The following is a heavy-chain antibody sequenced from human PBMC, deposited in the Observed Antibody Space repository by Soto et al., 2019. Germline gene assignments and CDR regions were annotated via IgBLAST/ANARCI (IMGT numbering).Heavy chain of an antibody. CDR3: ARDTGTYPYYFDY. D-gene: IGHD1-26*01. V-gene: IGHV4-30-4*01. J-gene: IGHJ4*02. Sequence: KASETLSLTCTVSGGSISIGENLWKWIRQSPGKGLEWIGYIHHSGSTYYNPSLKSRLTISVDTSKNQISLKLNSVTAADTAVYYCARDTGTYPYYFDYWGQGTLVTVSS. CDR2: IHHSGST. CDR1: GGSISIGENL.